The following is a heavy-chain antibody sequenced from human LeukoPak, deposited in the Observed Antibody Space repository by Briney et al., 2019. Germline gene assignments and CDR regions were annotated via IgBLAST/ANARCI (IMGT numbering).Heavy chain of an antibody. CDR3: ARENGANRRALDV. V-gene: IGHV3-74*01. J-gene: IGHJ3*01. Sequence: GGSLRLSCVASEFTLSNYWIHWVRQAPGKGLVWVSRINSDETSTIYADSVKGRFTISRDNAKNTLYLQMNSLRAEDTAVYYCARENGANRRALDVWGPGTRVTVSS. D-gene: IGHD4/OR15-4a*01. CDR1: EFTLSNYW. CDR2: INSDETST.